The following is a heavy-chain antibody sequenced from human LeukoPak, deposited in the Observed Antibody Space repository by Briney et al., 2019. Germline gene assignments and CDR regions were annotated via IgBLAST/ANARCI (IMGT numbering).Heavy chain of an antibody. CDR2: ISSSSSYT. J-gene: IGHJ4*02. CDR3: APGTYSYGYLFDY. CDR1: GFTSSDYY. V-gene: IGHV3-11*06. D-gene: IGHD5-18*01. Sequence: GGSLRLSCAASGFTSSDYYMSWIRQAPGKGLEWVSYISSSSSYTNYADSVKGRFTISRDNAKNSLYLQMNSLRAEDTAVYYCAPGTYSYGYLFDYWGQGTLVTVSS.